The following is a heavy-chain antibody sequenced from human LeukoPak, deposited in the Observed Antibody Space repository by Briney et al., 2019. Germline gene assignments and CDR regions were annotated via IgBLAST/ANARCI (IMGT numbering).Heavy chain of an antibody. V-gene: IGHV3-23*01. CDR1: GFTFSNYA. J-gene: IGHJ3*01. CDR2: LSGSANNT. CDR3: ARVRHCSTSTCYWLDAFGV. Sequence: GGSLRLSCAASGFTFSNYAMTWVRQAPGKGLEWVSALSGSANNTYYADSVKGRFTISRDNSKSTLYLQMHTLRADDTAVYYCARVRHCSTSTCYWLDAFGVWGQGTMVTVSS. D-gene: IGHD3-9*01.